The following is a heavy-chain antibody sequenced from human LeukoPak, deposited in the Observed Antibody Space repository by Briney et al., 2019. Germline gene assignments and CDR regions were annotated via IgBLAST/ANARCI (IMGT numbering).Heavy chain of an antibody. V-gene: IGHV3-23*01. Sequence: PGGSLRLSCAASGFTFDDYGMSWVRQTPGKGLEWDSAISGSGGSTYYADSVKGRFTISRDNSKNTLYLQMNSLRAEDTAVYYCAKDPAITAVVTREFDYWGPGTLVTVSS. CDR2: ISGSGGST. CDR3: AKDPAITAVVTREFDY. J-gene: IGHJ4*02. CDR1: GFTFDDYG. D-gene: IGHD5-18*01.